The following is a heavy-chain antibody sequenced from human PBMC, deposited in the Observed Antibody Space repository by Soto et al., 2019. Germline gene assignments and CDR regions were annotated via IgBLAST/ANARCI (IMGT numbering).Heavy chain of an antibody. CDR1: GGSISSGGYY. CDR2: IYYIGGT. J-gene: IGHJ4*02. CDR3: ARRRSYGDSDY. V-gene: IGHV4-61*08. Sequence: SETLSLTCTVSGGSISSGGYYWSWIRQPPGKGLEWIGYIYYIGGTNYNPSLKSRVTISVDTSKNQFSLKLSSVTAADTAVYYCARRRSYGDSDYWGQGTLVTVSS. D-gene: IGHD4-17*01.